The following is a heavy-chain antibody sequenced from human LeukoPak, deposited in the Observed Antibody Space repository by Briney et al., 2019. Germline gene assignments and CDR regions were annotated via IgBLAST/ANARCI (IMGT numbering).Heavy chain of an antibody. CDR3: TGSFGELSFFAH. CDR1: GYNFGEYD. Sequence: PGGSLRLSCTASGYNFGEYDLSWFRQAPGKGLEWVGVIRTKPYGGATDYAASVRGRFSISRDDSKSIAYLQVNSLKTEDTAVYYCTGSFGELSFFAHWGQGTLVTVSS. V-gene: IGHV3-49*03. J-gene: IGHJ4*02. CDR2: IRTKPYGGAT. D-gene: IGHD3-10*01.